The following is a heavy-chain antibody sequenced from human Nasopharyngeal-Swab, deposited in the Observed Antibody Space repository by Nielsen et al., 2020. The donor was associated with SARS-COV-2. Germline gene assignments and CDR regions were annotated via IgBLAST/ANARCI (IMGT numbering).Heavy chain of an antibody. CDR2: INFDGSAR. D-gene: IGHD5-24*01. V-gene: IGHV3-74*01. J-gene: IGHJ4*02. CDR1: GSASSGNW. CDR3: IKYLDGWN. Sequence: GESLKISCAASGSASSGNWMHWVRQVPGKQPVWLSSINFDGSARGYAEFVKGRFTISRDNAKNILYLEMSSLRAEDSGIYFCIKYLDGWNWGQGRPVTVSS.